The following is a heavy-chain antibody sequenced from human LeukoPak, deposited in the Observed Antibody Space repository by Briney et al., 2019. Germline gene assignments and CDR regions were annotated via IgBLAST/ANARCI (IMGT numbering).Heavy chain of an antibody. CDR1: GGSISSGDYC. Sequence: SETLSLTCTVSGGSISSGDYCWSWIRQPPGKGLEWIGYIYYSGSTYYNPSLKSRVTISVDTSKNQFSLKLSPVTATDTAVYYCARRRAGRDWFDPWGQGTLVTVSS. CDR2: IYYSGST. CDR3: ARRRAGRDWFDP. V-gene: IGHV4-30-4*01. J-gene: IGHJ5*02. D-gene: IGHD6-19*01.